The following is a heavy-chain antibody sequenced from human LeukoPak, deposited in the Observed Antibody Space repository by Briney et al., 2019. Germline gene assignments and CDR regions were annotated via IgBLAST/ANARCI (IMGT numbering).Heavy chain of an antibody. CDR2: IYSGGGT. V-gene: IGHV3-53*01. J-gene: IGHJ4*02. CDR3: AKQLGYCSDGSCYFPY. D-gene: IGHD2-15*01. Sequence: GGSLRLSCAASGFTVSSNYVTWVRQAPGKGLEWVSVIYSGGGTYYADSVKGRFTISRDNSKNTPYLQMNSLRAEDTAVYYCAKQLGYCSDGSCYFPYWGQGTLVTVSS. CDR1: GFTVSSNY.